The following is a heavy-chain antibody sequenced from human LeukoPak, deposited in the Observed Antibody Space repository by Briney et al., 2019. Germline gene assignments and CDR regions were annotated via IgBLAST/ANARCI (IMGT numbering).Heavy chain of an antibody. CDR1: GYTFTSYY. D-gene: IGHD6-13*01. CDR2: INPSGGST. CDR3: ARDLGGIAAAGTFDY. J-gene: IGHJ4*02. V-gene: IGHV1-46*01. Sequence: ASVEVSCKASGYTFTSYYMHWVRQAPGQGLEWMGIINPSGGSTSYAQRFQGRVTMTRDTSTSTVYMELSSLRSEDTAVYYCARDLGGIAAAGTFDYWGQGTLVTVSS.